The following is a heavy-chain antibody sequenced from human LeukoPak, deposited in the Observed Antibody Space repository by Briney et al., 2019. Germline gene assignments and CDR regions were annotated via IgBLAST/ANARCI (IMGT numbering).Heavy chain of an antibody. CDR3: AKGGSLYSSGQPLYYFDY. Sequence: PGGSLRLSCAASGFTFSNYAMTWVRQAPGKGLEWVSSLSDSGGSTYYADSVKGRFTISRDNSKNTLYLQMNSLRAEDTAVYYCAKGGSLYSSGQPLYYFDYWGQGTLVTVSS. CDR2: LSDSGGST. V-gene: IGHV3-23*01. J-gene: IGHJ4*02. CDR1: GFTFSNYA. D-gene: IGHD6-19*01.